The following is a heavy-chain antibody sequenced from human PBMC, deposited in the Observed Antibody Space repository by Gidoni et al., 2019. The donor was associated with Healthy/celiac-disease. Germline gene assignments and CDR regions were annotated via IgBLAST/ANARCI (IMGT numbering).Heavy chain of an antibody. J-gene: IGHJ3*02. CDR2: ISYDGSNK. V-gene: IGHV3-30*01. CDR1: GFTFSSYA. CDR3: ARERDDATEGTNAFDI. Sequence: QVQLVESGGGVVQPGRSLRLSCAASGFTFSSYARHWVRQAPGKGLEWVAVISYDGSNKYYADSVKGRFTISRDNSKNTLYLQMNSLRAEDTAVYYCARERDDATEGTNAFDIWGQGTMVTVSS. D-gene: IGHD1-1*01.